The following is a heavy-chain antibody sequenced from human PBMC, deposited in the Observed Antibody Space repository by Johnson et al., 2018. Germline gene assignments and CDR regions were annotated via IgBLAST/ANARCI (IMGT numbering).Heavy chain of an antibody. CDR2: IGTAGDT. Sequence: VQLVQSGGGVVQPGRSXRLSCAASGFTFSSYDMHWVRHATGKGLELVSAIGTAGDTYYPGSVKGRFTIPRENAKNSLYLQMNSLRAGATAVYYCARDGGEGITMVRGVSSHYYDGMDVWGQGTTVTVSS. D-gene: IGHD3-10*01. V-gene: IGHV3-13*01. J-gene: IGHJ6*02. CDR1: GFTFSSYD. CDR3: ARDGGEGITMVRGVSSHYYDGMDV.